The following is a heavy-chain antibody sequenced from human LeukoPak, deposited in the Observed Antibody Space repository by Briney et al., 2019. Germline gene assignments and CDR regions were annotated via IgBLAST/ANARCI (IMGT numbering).Heavy chain of an antibody. CDR2: IPSDGTNR. Sequence: GGSLRLSCATTGFTFSSHAMHWVRQAPGKGLEWVAVIPSDGTNRYYADSVRGRFTISRDNSKNTLYLQMNSLRAEDTAVYYCARRAGAYSHPYDYWGQGTLVTVSS. V-gene: IGHV3-30*14. J-gene: IGHJ4*02. D-gene: IGHD4/OR15-4a*01. CDR1: GFTFSSHA. CDR3: ARRAGAYSHPYDY.